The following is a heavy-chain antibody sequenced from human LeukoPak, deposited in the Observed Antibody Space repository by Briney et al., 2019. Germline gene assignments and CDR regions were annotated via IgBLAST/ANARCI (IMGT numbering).Heavy chain of an antibody. CDR2: IYYSGNT. D-gene: IGHD6-19*01. CDR3: ARALGSGWYHPFDY. CDR1: GGSMRSFD. Sequence: PSGTLSLTCTVSGGSMRSFDWSWIRQPPGKGLEWIGDIYYSGNTKYNPSHNSRVTISLDTSKDQFSLKLSSVTAADTALYYCARALGSGWYHPFDYWGQGALVTVSS. J-gene: IGHJ4*02. V-gene: IGHV4-59*01.